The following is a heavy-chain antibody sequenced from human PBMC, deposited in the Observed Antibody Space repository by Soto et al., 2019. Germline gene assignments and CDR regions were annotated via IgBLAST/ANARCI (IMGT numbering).Heavy chain of an antibody. D-gene: IGHD1-1*01. V-gene: IGHV1-18*01. CDR3: ARGRYGDY. CDR2: ISAHNGNT. CDR1: GYAFTTYG. J-gene: IGHJ4*02. Sequence: QVHLVQSGAEVKKPGASVKVSCQGSGYAFTTYGITWVRQAPRQGLEWMGWISAHNGNTNYAQKLQGRVTVTRATSTSPAYMQLRSLRYNDTAVYYCARGRYGDYWGQGALVSVSS.